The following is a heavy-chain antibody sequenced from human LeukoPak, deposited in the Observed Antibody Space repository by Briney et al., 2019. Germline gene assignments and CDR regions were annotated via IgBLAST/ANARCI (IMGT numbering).Heavy chain of an antibody. D-gene: IGHD2-15*01. CDR1: GYTFTSYD. V-gene: IGHV1-46*01. J-gene: IGHJ4*02. CDR2: INPSGDST. Sequence: GASVKVSCKASGYTFTSYDMHWVRQAPGQGLEWMGIINPSGDSTSYAQKFQGRVTMTRDTSTSTVYMELSSLRSEDTAVYYCARGVLVVVAAAWGSYDYWGQGTLVTVSS. CDR3: ARGVLVVVAAAWGSYDY.